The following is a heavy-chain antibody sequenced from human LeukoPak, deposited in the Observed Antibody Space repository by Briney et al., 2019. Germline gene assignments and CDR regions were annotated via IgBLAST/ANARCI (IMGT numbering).Heavy chain of an antibody. V-gene: IGHV1-18*01. D-gene: IGHD1-26*01. CDR1: GHTFTSYG. CDR2: ISAYNGNK. J-gene: IGHJ6*02. CDR3: ARDRSPIVGATAALYGMDV. Sequence: ASVKVSCKASGHTFTSYGISWVRQAPGQGLEWMGWISAYNGNKNYAQKLQGRVTMTTDTSTSTAYMELRSLRSDDTAVYYCARDRSPIVGATAALYGMDVWGQGTTVTVSS.